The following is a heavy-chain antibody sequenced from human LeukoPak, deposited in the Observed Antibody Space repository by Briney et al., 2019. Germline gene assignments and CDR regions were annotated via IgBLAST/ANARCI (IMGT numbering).Heavy chain of an antibody. V-gene: IGHV3-66*01. CDR1: GFTVSSDY. J-gene: IGHJ4*02. Sequence: PGGSLRLSCVASGFTVSSDYMSWVRQAPGKGLKWVSVVYSDGNTYYADSVRGRFTISRDNSKNTVSLQMNRLRVEDTAVYYCARALWDYWGQGTLVTVSS. CDR2: VYSDGNT. CDR3: ARALWDY. D-gene: IGHD3-16*01.